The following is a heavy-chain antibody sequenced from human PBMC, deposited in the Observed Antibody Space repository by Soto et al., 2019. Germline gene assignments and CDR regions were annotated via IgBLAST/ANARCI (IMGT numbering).Heavy chain of an antibody. J-gene: IGHJ3*02. D-gene: IGHD4-17*01. CDR2: IYHSGST. V-gene: IGHV4-30-2*01. CDR1: GGSISSGGYS. CDR3: ARSRSGAFDI. Sequence: QLQLQESGSGLVKPSQTLSLTCAVSGGSISSGGYSWSWIRQPPGKGLEWIGYIYHSGSTYYNPSPEXXVXIXXDRSKNQFSLKLSSVTAADTAVYYCARSRSGAFDIWGQGTMVTVSS.